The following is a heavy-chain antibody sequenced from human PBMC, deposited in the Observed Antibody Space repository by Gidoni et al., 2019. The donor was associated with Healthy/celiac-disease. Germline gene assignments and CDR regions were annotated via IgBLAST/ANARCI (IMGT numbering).Heavy chain of an antibody. CDR3: ARGGMWAAADY. J-gene: IGHJ4*02. D-gene: IGHD6-13*01. V-gene: IGHV4-59*01. CDR2: IYYSGST. CDR1: GGSISSYY. Sequence: QVQLQESGPGLVKPSETLSLTCTVSGGSISSYYWSWIRQPPGKGLEWIGYIYYSGSTNYNPSLKSRVTISVDTSKNQFSLKLSSVTAADTAVYYCARGGMWAAADYWGQGTLVTVSS.